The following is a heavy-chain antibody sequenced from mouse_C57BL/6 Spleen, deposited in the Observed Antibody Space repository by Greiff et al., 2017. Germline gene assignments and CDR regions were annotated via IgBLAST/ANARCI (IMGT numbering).Heavy chain of an antibody. V-gene: IGHV1-64*01. J-gene: IGHJ1*03. CDR1: GYTFTSYW. D-gene: IGHD1-1*01. CDR3: ARRDGSRYFDV. Sequence: VQLQQSGAELVKPGASVKLSCKASGYTFTSYWMHWVKQRPGQGLEWIGMIHPNSGSTNYNEKFKSKATLTVDKSSSTAYMQLSSLTSEDSAVYYCARRDGSRYFDVWGTGTTVTVSS. CDR2: IHPNSGST.